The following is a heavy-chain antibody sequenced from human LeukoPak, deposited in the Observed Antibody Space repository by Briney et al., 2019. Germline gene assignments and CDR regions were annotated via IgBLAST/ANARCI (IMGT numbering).Heavy chain of an antibody. V-gene: IGHV3-21*01. D-gene: IGHD3-9*01. Sequence: PGGSLRLSCAASGFTFSSYSMNWVRQAPGKGLEWVSSISSSSSYIYYADSVKGRFTISRDNAKNSLYLQMNSLRAEDTAVYYCARDLPLRYYDILTGSTPFDYWGQGTLVTVSS. CDR3: ARDLPLRYYDILTGSTPFDY. CDR2: ISSSSSYI. J-gene: IGHJ4*02. CDR1: GFTFSSYS.